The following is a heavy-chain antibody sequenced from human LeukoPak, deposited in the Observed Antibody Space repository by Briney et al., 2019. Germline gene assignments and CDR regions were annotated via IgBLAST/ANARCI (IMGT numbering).Heavy chain of an antibody. CDR2: INHSGST. J-gene: IGHJ4*02. Sequence: SETLSLTCAVYGGSFCGYYWSWIRQPPGKRLEWIGEINHSGSTNYNPSLKSRVTISVDTSKNQFSLKLSSVTAADTAVYYCARGPVLSYSSGWSYYFFDYWGQGTLVTVSS. CDR1: GGSFCGYY. CDR3: ARGPVLSYSSGWSYYFFDY. V-gene: IGHV4-34*01. D-gene: IGHD6-19*01.